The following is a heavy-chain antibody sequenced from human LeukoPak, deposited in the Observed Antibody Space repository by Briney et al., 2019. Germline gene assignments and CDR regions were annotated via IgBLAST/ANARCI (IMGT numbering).Heavy chain of an antibody. V-gene: IGHV1-8*01. CDR3: ARGRSPYYDFWSGYLNFDY. D-gene: IGHD3-3*01. Sequence: ASVKVSCKASGYTFTSYDINWVRQATGQGLEWMGWMNPNSGNTGYAQKFQGRVTMTRNTSISTAYMELSSLRSEDTAVYYCARGRSPYYDFWSGYLNFDYWGQGTLVTVSS. CDR2: MNPNSGNT. J-gene: IGHJ4*02. CDR1: GYTFTSYD.